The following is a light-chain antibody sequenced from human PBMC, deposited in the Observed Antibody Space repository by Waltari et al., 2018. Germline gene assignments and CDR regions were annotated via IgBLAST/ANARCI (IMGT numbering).Light chain of an antibody. J-gene: IGKJ1*01. Sequence: DIVMTQSPDSLAVSLGERATINCKSSQSVLYSSNNKNYLAWFQQKPGQPPKLLLYWASTRGSGVPDRFSGSGSGTDFTLTISTLQAEDVAVYYCQQYYSTPPTFGQGTKVEIK. V-gene: IGKV4-1*01. CDR2: WAS. CDR3: QQYYSTPPT. CDR1: QSVLYSSNNKNY.